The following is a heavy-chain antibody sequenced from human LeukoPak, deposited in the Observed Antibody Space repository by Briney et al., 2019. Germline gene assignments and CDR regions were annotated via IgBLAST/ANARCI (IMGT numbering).Heavy chain of an antibody. J-gene: IGHJ4*02. CDR1: GGSISSYY. D-gene: IGHD5-24*01. V-gene: IGHV4-59*01. Sequence: SETLSLTCTVSGGSISSYYWSWIRQPPGKGLEWIGYIYYSGSANYNPSLKSRVTISVDTSKNQFSLKLSSVTAADTAVYYCARGEMATTPFDYWGQGILVTVSS. CDR2: IYYSGSA. CDR3: ARGEMATTPFDY.